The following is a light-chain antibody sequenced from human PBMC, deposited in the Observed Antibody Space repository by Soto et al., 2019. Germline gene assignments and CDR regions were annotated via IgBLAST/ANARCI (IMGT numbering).Light chain of an antibody. CDR1: SSNIGAGYD. J-gene: IGLJ1*01. V-gene: IGLV1-40*01. CDR3: QSYDSSLSGYV. Sequence: QSVLTQPPSVSGAPGQRVTISCTGSSSNIGAGYDVHWYQQLPGTAPKVLIYGNSNRPSGVPDRFSGSKSGTSASLAITGLQAEDEADYYCQSYDSSLSGYVFGTGTKVTVI. CDR2: GNS.